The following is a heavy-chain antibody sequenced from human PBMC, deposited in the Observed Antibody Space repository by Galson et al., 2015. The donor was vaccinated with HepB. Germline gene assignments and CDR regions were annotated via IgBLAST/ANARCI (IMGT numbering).Heavy chain of an antibody. Sequence: SVKVSCKASGYTFTGYYMHWVRQAPGQGLEWMGGIIPIFGTANYAQKFQGRVTITADESTSTAYMELSSLRSEDTAVYYCARAAPLRGYSYGHFDYWGQGTLVTVSS. V-gene: IGHV1-69*13. J-gene: IGHJ4*02. CDR2: IIPIFGTA. CDR1: GYTFTGYY. CDR3: ARAAPLRGYSYGHFDY. D-gene: IGHD5-18*01.